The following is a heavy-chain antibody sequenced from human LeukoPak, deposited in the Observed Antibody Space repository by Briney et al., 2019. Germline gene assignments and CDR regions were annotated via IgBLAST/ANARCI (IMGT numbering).Heavy chain of an antibody. Sequence: GGSLRLSCAASGFTFHTYSMNWVRQAPGKGLEWVSSLSSSSSYIYYADSVKGRFTISRDNAKNSLYLQMNSLRAEDTAVYYCASQPGTWSASDIWGQGTMVTVSS. CDR3: ASQPGTWSASDI. CDR1: GFTFHTYS. V-gene: IGHV3-21*01. D-gene: IGHD6-13*01. J-gene: IGHJ3*02. CDR2: LSSSSSYI.